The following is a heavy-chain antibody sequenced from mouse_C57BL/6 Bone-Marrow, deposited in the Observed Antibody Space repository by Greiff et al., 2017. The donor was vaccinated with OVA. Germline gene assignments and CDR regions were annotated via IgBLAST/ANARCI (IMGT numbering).Heavy chain of an antibody. CDR1: GFNIKDDY. D-gene: IGHD2-4*01. CDR3: TTSYYDVDY. V-gene: IGHV14-4*01. Sequence: EVQGVESGAELVRPGASVKLSCTASGFNIKDDYMHWVKQRPEQGLEWIGWIDPENGDTEYASKFQGKATITADTSSNTAYLQLSSLTSEDTAVYYCTTSYYDVDYWGQGTTLTVSS. J-gene: IGHJ2*01. CDR2: IDPENGDT.